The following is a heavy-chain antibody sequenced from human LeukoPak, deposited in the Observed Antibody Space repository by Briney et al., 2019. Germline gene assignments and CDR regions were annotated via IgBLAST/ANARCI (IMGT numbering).Heavy chain of an antibody. CDR3: ARDGAGSYYQKYYLDY. J-gene: IGHJ4*02. CDR1: GFSFSTYS. CDR2: ITSSSSTI. V-gene: IGHV3-48*01. D-gene: IGHD3-10*01. Sequence: GGSLRLSCAASGFSFSTYSMNWVRQAPGKGLEWVSYITSSSSTIYYADSVKGRFTISRDNAKNSLYLQMNSLRAEDTAVHYCARDGAGSYYQKYYLDYWGQGTLVTVSS.